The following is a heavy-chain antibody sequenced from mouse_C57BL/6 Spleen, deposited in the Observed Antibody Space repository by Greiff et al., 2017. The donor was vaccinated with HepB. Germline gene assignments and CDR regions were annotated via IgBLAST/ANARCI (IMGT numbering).Heavy chain of an antibody. J-gene: IGHJ2*01. V-gene: IGHV1-9*01. CDR1: GYTFTGSW. CDR3: ARNPYYYGSSYLYYFDY. Sequence: VQLQESGAELMKPGASVKLSCKATGYTFTGSWIEWVKQRPGHGLEWIGEILPGSGSTNYNEKFKGKATFTADTSSNTAYMQLSSLTTEDSAIYYCARNPYYYGSSYLYYFDYWGQGTTLTVSS. CDR2: ILPGSGST. D-gene: IGHD1-1*01.